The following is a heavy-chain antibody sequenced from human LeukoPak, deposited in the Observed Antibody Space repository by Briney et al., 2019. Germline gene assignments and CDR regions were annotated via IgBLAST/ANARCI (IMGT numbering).Heavy chain of an antibody. CDR1: GGSIRSSDDY. CDR2: IYYTGSS. Sequence: SETLSLTCSVSGGSIRSSDDYWGFVRQTPGKGLEWMGSIYYTGSSHYNPSLKSRATISVDTSKNQFSLKLTSVTAAGTAVYYCTRAASSGPLFTYHMDVWGKGTTVTVSS. CDR3: TRAASSGPLFTYHMDV. D-gene: IGHD3-22*01. V-gene: IGHV4-39*07. J-gene: IGHJ6*03.